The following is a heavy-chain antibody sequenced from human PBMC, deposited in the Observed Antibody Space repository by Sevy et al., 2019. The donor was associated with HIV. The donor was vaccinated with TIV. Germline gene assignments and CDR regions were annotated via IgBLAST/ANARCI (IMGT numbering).Heavy chain of an antibody. V-gene: IGHV3-21*05. D-gene: IGHD6-6*01. CDR3: ARDLYSSSTAYYYGMDV. Sequence: GGSLRLSCAASGFTFSRHSFNWVRQAPGKGLEWISYISSSSSYIYYADSVKGRFTISRDNAKNSLYLQMNSLRAEDTAVYYCARDLYSSSTAYYYGMDVWGQGTTVTVSS. CDR1: GFTFSRHS. J-gene: IGHJ6*02. CDR2: ISSSSSYI.